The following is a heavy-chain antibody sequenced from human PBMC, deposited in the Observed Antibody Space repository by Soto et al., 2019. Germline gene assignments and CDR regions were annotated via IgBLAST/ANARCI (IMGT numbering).Heavy chain of an antibody. CDR1: GFTFSTYG. CDR2: IWYDGSTK. D-gene: IGHD1-26*01. CDR3: ARYYAGVGATVMDY. J-gene: IGHJ4*02. Sequence: GGSLRLSCAASGFTFSTYGMHWVRQAPGKGLEWVAVIWYDGSTKYYADSVKGRFTISRDNSKNTLYLQMNSLRGEDTAIYYCARYYAGVGATVMDYRGQGTLVTVSS. V-gene: IGHV3-33*01.